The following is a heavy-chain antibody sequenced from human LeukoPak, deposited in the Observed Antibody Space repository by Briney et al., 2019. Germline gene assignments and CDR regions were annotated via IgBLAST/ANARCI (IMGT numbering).Heavy chain of an antibody. Sequence: GGSLRLSCAASGFTFSRYSMNWVRQAPGKGLEWVSSISSSSSYRYYADSVKGRFTISRDNAKNSLHLQMNSLRAEDTAVYYCARSATGGYFDYWGQGAPVTVSS. V-gene: IGHV3-21*01. J-gene: IGHJ4*02. CDR3: ARSATGGYFDY. CDR1: GFTFSRYS. CDR2: ISSSSSYR. D-gene: IGHD2-15*01.